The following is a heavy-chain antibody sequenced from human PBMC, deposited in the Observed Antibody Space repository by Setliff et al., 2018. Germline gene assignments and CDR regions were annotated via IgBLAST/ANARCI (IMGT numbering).Heavy chain of an antibody. V-gene: IGHV1-2*02. CDR1: GYTFTGYY. CDR3: ARDGDILTTYYIYYYYMDV. Sequence: ASVQVSCKASGYTFTGYYIHWVRQAPGQGLEWMGWINPNSGGTHCAQKFQGRVTMTRDTSISTVYMEVSRLRSDDTAVYFCARDGDILTTYYIYYYYMDVWGKGTTVTVSS. J-gene: IGHJ6*03. CDR2: INPNSGGT. D-gene: IGHD3-9*01.